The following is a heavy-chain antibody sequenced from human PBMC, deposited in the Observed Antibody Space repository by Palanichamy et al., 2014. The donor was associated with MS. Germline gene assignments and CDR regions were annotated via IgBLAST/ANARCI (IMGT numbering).Heavy chain of an antibody. Sequence: QVQLQESGPGLVKPSETLSLTCTVSGGSISSYYWSWIRQPPGKGLEWIGYIYYSGSTNYNPSLKSRVTISVDTSKNQFSLKLSSVTAADTAVYYCARHYPYCSGGSCYSVGPYYFDYWGQGTLVTVSS. J-gene: IGHJ4*02. V-gene: IGHV4-59*08. CDR3: ARHYPYCSGGSCYSVGPYYFDY. CDR1: GGSISSYY. D-gene: IGHD2-15*01. CDR2: IYYSGST.